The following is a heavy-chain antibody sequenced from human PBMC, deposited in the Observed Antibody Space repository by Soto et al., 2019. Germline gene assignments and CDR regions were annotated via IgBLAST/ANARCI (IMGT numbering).Heavy chain of an antibody. D-gene: IGHD4-17*01. CDR1: GGSFSDYW. Sequence: QVQLQQWGAGLLKPSETLSLTCVVYGGSFSDYWWTWIRQTPGKGPEWIGEINHSGRTNYNPSLKSRVTISLDTSQSQFSLKLTSMTAADTGVYYCARDFGEGAHFDHWGQGSLVTVSS. CDR2: INHSGRT. J-gene: IGHJ4*02. V-gene: IGHV4-34*01. CDR3: ARDFGEGAHFDH.